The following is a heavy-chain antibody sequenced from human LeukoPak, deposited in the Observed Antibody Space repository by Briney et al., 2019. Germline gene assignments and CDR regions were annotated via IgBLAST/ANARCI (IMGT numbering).Heavy chain of an antibody. J-gene: IGHJ4*02. CDR2: ISWEGHTT. D-gene: IGHD3-10*01. CDR3: TRDTDFGSPTNYFDH. Sequence: GGSLILSCAASGFTFDDYAMHWVRQAPGKGLEWVSLISWEGHTTYYADSVRGRFTISRDNSKNSLFLEMKSLTTDDTAFYYCTRDTDFGSPTNYFDHWGQGTLVSVSS. V-gene: IGHV3-43*01. CDR1: GFTFDDYA.